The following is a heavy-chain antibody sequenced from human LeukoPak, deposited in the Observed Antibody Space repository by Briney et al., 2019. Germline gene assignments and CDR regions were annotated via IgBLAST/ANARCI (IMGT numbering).Heavy chain of an antibody. V-gene: IGHV1-46*01. D-gene: IGHD2-21*02. Sequence: ASVKVSCKASGYTFTSYYMHWVRQAPGQGLEWMGIINPSGGSTSYAQKFQGRVTMTRDTSTSTVYMELSSLRSEDTAVYYCAILVVTDPSDYWGQGTLVTVSS. CDR3: AILVVTDPSDY. CDR1: GYTFTSYY. J-gene: IGHJ4*02. CDR2: INPSGGST.